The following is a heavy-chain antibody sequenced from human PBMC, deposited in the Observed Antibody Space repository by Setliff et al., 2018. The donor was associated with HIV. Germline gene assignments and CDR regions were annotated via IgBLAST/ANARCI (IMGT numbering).Heavy chain of an antibody. CDR1: GLKLSFSFAW. J-gene: IGHJ4*02. D-gene: IGHD3-22*01. CDR3: VKGGAYYETNGPYWDH. CDR2: IKRKSDGGTA. V-gene: IGHV3-15*01. Sequence: GGSLRLSCTASGLKLSFSFAWLSWVRQVPGKGLEWVGRIKRKSDGGTADYGAPVQGRFTISRDNSKNTLYLQMNSLRVEDTALYFCVKGGAYYETNGPYWDHWGQGTLVTVSS.